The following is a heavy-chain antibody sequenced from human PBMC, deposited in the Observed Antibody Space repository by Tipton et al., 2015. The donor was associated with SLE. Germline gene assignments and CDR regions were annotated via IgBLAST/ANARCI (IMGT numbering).Heavy chain of an antibody. Sequence: SLRLSCAASGITFSSYAMSWVRQAPGKGLEWVANIKQDGSEKYYVDSVKGRFTISRDNSKNTLYLQMNSLRAEDTAVYYCASQVTMVQGVANLDYWGQGPLVTVSS. CDR1: GITFSSYA. CDR2: IKQDGSEK. V-gene: IGHV3-7*01. J-gene: IGHJ4*02. CDR3: ASQVTMVQGVANLDY. D-gene: IGHD3-10*01.